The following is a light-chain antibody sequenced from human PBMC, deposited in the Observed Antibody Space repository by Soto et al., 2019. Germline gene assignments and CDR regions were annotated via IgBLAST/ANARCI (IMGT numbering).Light chain of an antibody. CDR2: DVS. Sequence: VMNQSPATVSVSPGERATLYCRAGQGVTTNFAWYQQKSGQSPRLLIYDVSIRATGVPARFSGTGSGTDFTLTISSLEPEDFAVYYCQQRGGSPPTWTFGQGTKVAIK. V-gene: IGKV3D-11*01. CDR3: QQRGGSPPTWT. J-gene: IGKJ1*01. CDR1: QGVTTN.